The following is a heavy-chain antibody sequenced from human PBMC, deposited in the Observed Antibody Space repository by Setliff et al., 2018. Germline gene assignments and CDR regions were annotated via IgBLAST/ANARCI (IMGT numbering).Heavy chain of an antibody. J-gene: IGHJ3*02. CDR3: ARCHGALLYDAFDI. CDR1: GYTFTSYD. D-gene: IGHD4-17*01. CDR2: MNPNSGNT. V-gene: IGHV1-8*02. Sequence: ASVKVSCKASGYTFTSYDINWVRQATGQGLEWMGWMNPNSGNTGYAQKFQGRVTMTRNTSISTAYMDLSSLRFEDTAVYYCARCHGALLYDAFDIWGQGTMVTVSS.